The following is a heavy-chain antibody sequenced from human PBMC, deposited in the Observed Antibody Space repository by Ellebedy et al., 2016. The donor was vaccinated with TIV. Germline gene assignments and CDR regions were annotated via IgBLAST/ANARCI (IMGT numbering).Heavy chain of an antibody. Sequence: GGSLRLXXAASGFTFSTYWMHWVRQAPGRGLEWVANIKQDGSEKYYVASVTGRFTISRDNAKKSLYLQMNSLRAEGTDTAVYYCVRDKMVDATTGSKFDYWGQGTLVTVSS. V-gene: IGHV3-7*01. CDR2: IKQDGSEK. J-gene: IGHJ4*02. CDR3: VRDKMVDATTGSKFDY. CDR1: GFTFSTYW. D-gene: IGHD2-15*01.